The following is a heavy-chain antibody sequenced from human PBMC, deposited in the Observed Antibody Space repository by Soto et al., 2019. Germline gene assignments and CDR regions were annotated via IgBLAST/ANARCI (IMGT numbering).Heavy chain of an antibody. V-gene: IGHV3-21*01. J-gene: IGHJ4*02. CDR3: ARSSRAMVRGVIMVFDY. CDR1: GFTFSSYS. Sequence: LRLSCAASGFTFSSYSMNWVRQAPGKGLEWVSSISSSSSYIYYADSVKSRFTISRDNAKNSLYLQMNSLRAEDTAVYYCARSSRAMVRGVIMVFDYWGQGTLVTVSS. D-gene: IGHD3-10*01. CDR2: ISSSSSYI.